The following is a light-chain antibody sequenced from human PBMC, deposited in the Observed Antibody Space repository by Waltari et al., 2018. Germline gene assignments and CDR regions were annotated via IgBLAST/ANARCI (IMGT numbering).Light chain of an antibody. J-gene: IGKJ1*01. CDR2: GSY. Sequence: DIQLTQSPSSLSASVGDTVTVTCRASQNFRTFLNWYQQKPAKAPKLLIYGSYTLQRGVPSRFRGSASGTEFTLTVTNLQPDDFATYFCQQSFSSPWTFGQGTTVNI. V-gene: IGKV1-39*01. CDR3: QQSFSSPWT. CDR1: QNFRTF.